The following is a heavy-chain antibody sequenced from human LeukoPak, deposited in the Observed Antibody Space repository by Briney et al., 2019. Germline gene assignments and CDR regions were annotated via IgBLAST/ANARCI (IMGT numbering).Heavy chain of an antibody. CDR2: IRYDGSNK. J-gene: IGHJ6*03. CDR3: AKRYSHDWGYYHMGV. D-gene: IGHD5-18*01. V-gene: IGHV3-30*02. CDR1: GFTFSSYW. Sequence: GGSLRLSCAASGFTFSSYWMSWVRQAPGKGLEWVAFIRYDGSNKYYADSVKGRFTISRDNSKNTLYLQMNSLRAEDTAVYYCAKRYSHDWGYYHMGVWGKGTTVT.